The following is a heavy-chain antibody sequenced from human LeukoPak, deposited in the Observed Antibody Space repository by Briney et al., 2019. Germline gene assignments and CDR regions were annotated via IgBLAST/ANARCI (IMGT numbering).Heavy chain of an antibody. J-gene: IGHJ3*02. CDR1: GFTFSSYS. CDR3: ARDACLVGACGYAFDI. CDR2: ISSSSSTL. V-gene: IGHV3-48*01. D-gene: IGHD1-26*01. Sequence: PGGSLRLSCAASGFTFSSYSMNWVRQAPGKGLEWVSYISSSSSTLYYADSVKGRFTISRDNAENSLYLQMNSLRAEDTAVYYCARDACLVGACGYAFDIWGQGTMVTVSS.